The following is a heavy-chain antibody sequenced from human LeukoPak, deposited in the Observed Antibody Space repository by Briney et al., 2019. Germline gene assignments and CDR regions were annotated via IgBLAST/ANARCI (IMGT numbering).Heavy chain of an antibody. CDR1: GFAVSSYS. V-gene: IGHV3-21*01. CDR2: ISSSRSYI. J-gene: IGHJ3*02. CDR3: ARAFGSSAYYYLKVDAFDI. D-gene: IGHD3-22*01. Sequence: GGSLRRSGAASGFAVSSYSMNWVGQAPGKGPEWVSSISSSRSYIYYADSLKGRFTSCRDNAKRSLFLQMNSLRAEDTAVYFCARAFGSSAYYYLKVDAFDIWGQGTMVTVSS.